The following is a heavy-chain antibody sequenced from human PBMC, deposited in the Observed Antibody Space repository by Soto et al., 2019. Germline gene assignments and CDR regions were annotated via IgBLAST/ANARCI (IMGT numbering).Heavy chain of an antibody. V-gene: IGHV4-39*01. J-gene: IGHJ4*02. CDR3: GPRGAVAPRSY. Sequence: PSETLSLTCTVSGGSVSSNSYSWGWIRQSPGKGLEWIGTIYSSENTYYNPSLLSRVTISVDTSKNQFSLNLSSVTAADTAVYYCGPRGAVAPRSYWGQGTLVTVSS. CDR1: GGSVSSNSYS. D-gene: IGHD2-15*01. CDR2: IYSSENT.